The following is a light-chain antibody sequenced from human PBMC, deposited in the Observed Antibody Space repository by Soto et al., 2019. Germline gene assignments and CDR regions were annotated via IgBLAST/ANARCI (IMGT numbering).Light chain of an antibody. J-gene: IGKJ4*01. CDR1: QSVSSNY. CDR2: RAS. CDR3: QQDGSSPLT. V-gene: IGKV3-20*01. Sequence: VLTPSPGTLPLSPRERAHLSCMSSQSVSSNYLAWYQQKPGQAPKVLIYRASIRATGIPDRFTGSGSGTDFTLTISRLEPEDFAVYYCQQDGSSPLTFGGGTKVDIK.